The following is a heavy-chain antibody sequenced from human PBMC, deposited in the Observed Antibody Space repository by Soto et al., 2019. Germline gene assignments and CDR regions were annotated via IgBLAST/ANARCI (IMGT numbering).Heavy chain of an antibody. D-gene: IGHD1-26*01. CDR3: ARDRVGAINDFDY. CDR1: GFTFSSYA. Sequence: QVQLVESGGGVVQPGRSLRLSCAASGFTFSSYAMHWVRQAPGQGLEWVAVISCDGSNKYYADSVKGRFTISRDNSKNTLYLQMNSMRAEYTAVYYCARDRVGAINDFDYWGQGTLVTVSS. J-gene: IGHJ4*02. V-gene: IGHV3-30-3*01. CDR2: ISCDGSNK.